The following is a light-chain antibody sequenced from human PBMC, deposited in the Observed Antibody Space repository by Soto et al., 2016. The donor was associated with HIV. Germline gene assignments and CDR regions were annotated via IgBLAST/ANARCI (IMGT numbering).Light chain of an antibody. Sequence: SYVLTQPPSVSVAPGKTARITCGGMNIGSKVVHWYQLKPGQAPILVVFDDANRPSAIPERFSGANSGSTATLTISRVEAGDEADYYCQVWDTSSDHWVFGGGTKLTVL. CDR3: QVWDTSSDHWV. CDR1: NIGSKV. CDR2: DDA. V-gene: IGLV3-21*03. J-gene: IGLJ3*02.